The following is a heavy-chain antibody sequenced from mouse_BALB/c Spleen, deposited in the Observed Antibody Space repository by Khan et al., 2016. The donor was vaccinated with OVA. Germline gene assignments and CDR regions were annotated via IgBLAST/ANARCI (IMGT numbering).Heavy chain of an antibody. CDR2: INPNNGYT. D-gene: IGHD1-1*01. CDR3: ARGNYGGSSYGYFAY. J-gene: IGHJ2*01. V-gene: IGHV1-18*01. CDR1: GYTFTEYT. Sequence: VQLQQPGPELVKPGASVKISCKTSGYTFTEYTMHWVKQSHGKSLEWIGSINPNNGYTTYTQKFKGKATLTVDKSSSTAYMELRNLTSEDSAVYYCARGNYGGSSYGYFAYWGQGTTLTVSS.